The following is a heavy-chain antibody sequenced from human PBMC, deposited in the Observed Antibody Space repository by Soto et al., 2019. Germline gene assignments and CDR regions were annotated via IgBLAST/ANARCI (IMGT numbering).Heavy chain of an antibody. CDR3: ARDPQPIATAGIYYFDY. CDR1: GFTFSSYS. D-gene: IGHD6-13*01. V-gene: IGHV3-48*01. Sequence: EVQLVESGGGLVQPGGSLRLSCAASGFTFSSYSMNWVRQAPGQGLEWVSYISGRTSFIYYTDSVKGRFTISRDNAKNSLHLQMNSLRAEDTAVYYCARDPQPIATAGIYYFDYWGQGTLVTVSS. J-gene: IGHJ4*02. CDR2: ISGRTSFI.